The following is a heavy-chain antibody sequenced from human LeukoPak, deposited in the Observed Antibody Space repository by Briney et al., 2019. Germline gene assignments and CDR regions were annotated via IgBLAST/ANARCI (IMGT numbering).Heavy chain of an antibody. V-gene: IGHV4-31*03. Sequence: SETLSLTCTVSGGSISSGGYYWSWIRQHPGKGLEWIGYIYYSGSTYYNPSLKSRVTISVDTSKNQFSLKLSSVTAADTAVYYCARLSYYDFWSGYYVYWDYWGQGTLVTVSS. CDR3: ARLSYYDFWSGYYVYWDY. CDR2: IYYSGST. CDR1: GGSISSGGYY. D-gene: IGHD3-3*01. J-gene: IGHJ4*02.